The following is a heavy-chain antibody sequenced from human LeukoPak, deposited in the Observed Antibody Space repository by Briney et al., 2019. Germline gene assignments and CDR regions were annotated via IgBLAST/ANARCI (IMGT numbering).Heavy chain of an antibody. V-gene: IGHV4-39*01. CDR1: GDSISNSYFY. Sequence: SETLSLTCTVSGDSISNSYFYWGWIRQPPGTGLVWIGTINYSGSTYYSPSLSSRVTISVDTSKHQFSLKLNSVTAADTAVYYCGRRVVVAATFDYWGQGTLVTVSS. D-gene: IGHD2-15*01. CDR2: INYSGST. CDR3: GRRVVVAATFDY. J-gene: IGHJ4*02.